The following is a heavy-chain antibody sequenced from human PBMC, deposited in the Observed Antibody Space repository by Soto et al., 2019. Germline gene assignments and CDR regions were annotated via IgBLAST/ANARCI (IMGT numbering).Heavy chain of an antibody. CDR1: GGSISSRNC. CDR3: ARDKIASSGYGFGGAFDI. V-gene: IGHV4-4*02. J-gene: IGHJ3*02. CDR2: IYHSGST. Sequence: SETLSLTFAVSGGSISSRNCWSRVRHGPGKGLEWIGEIYHSGSTNYNPSLKSRVTISVDKSKNQFSLKLSSVTAADTAVYYCARDKIASSGYGFGGAFDIWGQGTMVT. D-gene: IGHD3-22*01.